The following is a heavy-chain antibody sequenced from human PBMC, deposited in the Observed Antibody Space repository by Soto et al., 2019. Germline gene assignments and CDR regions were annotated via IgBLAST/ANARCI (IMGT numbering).Heavy chain of an antibody. CDR2: ISGSGGST. D-gene: IGHD6-25*01. CDR3: AKSDLRGGAAAALYYYYYMDV. Sequence: PGGSLRLSCAASGFTFSSYPMSWVRQATGKGLEWVSAISGSGGSTYYADSVKGRFTISRDNSKNTLYLQMNSLRAEDTAVYYCAKSDLRGGAAAALYYYYYMDVWGKGTTVTVSS. V-gene: IGHV3-23*01. CDR1: GFTFSSYP. J-gene: IGHJ6*03.